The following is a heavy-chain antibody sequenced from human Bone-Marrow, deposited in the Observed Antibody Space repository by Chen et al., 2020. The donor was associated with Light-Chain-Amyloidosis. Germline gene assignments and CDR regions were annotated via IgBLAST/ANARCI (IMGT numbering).Heavy chain of an antibody. V-gene: IGHV5-51*01. CDR3: ARRRDGYNFDY. Sequence: EVQLEQSGPEGKRPGEPLKISGKASGSTFPNYWIGWVRQMPGKGLEWMGVIYPDDSDARYSPSFEGQVTISADKSITTAYLQWRSLKASDTAMYYCARRRDGYNFDYWGQGTLVTVSS. CDR1: GSTFPNYW. D-gene: IGHD5-12*01. CDR2: IYPDDSDA. J-gene: IGHJ4*02.